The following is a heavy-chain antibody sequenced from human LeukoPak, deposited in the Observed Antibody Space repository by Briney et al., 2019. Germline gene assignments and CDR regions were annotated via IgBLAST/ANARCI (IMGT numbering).Heavy chain of an antibody. CDR1: GGSFSGYY. J-gene: IGHJ6*03. CDR3: ARRYSGSYYSYYYYYYMDV. D-gene: IGHD1-26*01. CDR2: INDSGST. V-gene: IGHV4-34*01. Sequence: SETLCLTCAVYGGSFSGYYWSWIRQSPGKGLEWIGEINDSGSTNYNPSLKSRVTISVDTSKNQFSLKLSSVTAADTAVYYCARRYSGSYYSYYYYYYMDVWGKGTTVTISS.